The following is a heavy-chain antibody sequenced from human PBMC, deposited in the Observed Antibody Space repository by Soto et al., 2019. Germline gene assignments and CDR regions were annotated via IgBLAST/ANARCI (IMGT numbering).Heavy chain of an antibody. V-gene: IGHV4-59*08. D-gene: IGHD7-27*01. J-gene: IGHJ4*02. CDR3: ARRWGRTFDY. CDR2: IYYSGST. Sequence: QVQLQESGPGLVKPSETLSLTCTVSGGSISSYYWSWIRQPPGKGLEWIGYIYYSGSTNYNPSLKSGASIAXDTSKNQFTLQLSSVTAADTAVYYCARRWGRTFDYWGQGTLVTVSS. CDR1: GGSISSYY.